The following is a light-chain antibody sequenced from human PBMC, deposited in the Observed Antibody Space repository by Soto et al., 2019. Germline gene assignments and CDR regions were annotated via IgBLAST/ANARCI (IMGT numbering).Light chain of an antibody. Sequence: SHGTLATCPLPALVGGSVTITYRSSQSISHWLAWSQHKPAKAPKLLIYDASSLESGFPSRFSGSGSGTEFTLTISSLQPDDLATYYLQQDNSYSPTFGQGTKVDIK. V-gene: IGKV1-5*01. CDR1: QSISHW. CDR2: DAS. CDR3: QQDNSYSPT. J-gene: IGKJ1*01.